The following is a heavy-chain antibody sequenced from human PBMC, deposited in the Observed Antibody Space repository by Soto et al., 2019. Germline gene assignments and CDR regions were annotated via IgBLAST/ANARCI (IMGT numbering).Heavy chain of an antibody. Sequence: ASVKVSCKASGFSFTGYYIHWLRQAPGQGLEWMGWINAHSGGTEYAQKFQGRVTLTRDTSISTAYMTLSSLRSDDTAVYYCAREGGYGLYYFAYWGQGTLVTVSS. J-gene: IGHJ4*02. CDR1: GFSFTGYY. CDR2: INAHSGGT. V-gene: IGHV1-2*02. D-gene: IGHD5-12*01. CDR3: AREGGYGLYYFAY.